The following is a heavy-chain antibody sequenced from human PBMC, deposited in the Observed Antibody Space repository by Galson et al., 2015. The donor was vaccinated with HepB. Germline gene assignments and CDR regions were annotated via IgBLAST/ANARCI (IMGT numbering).Heavy chain of an antibody. CDR1: GFTFSDYY. J-gene: IGHJ6*02. CDR2: ISSSSSYT. CDR3: ARGLRTGVEGYYGMDV. Sequence: SLRLSCAASGFTFSDYYMSWIRQAPGKELEWVSYISSSSSYTNYADSVKGRFTISRDNAKNSLYLQMNSLRAEDTAVYYCARGLRTGVEGYYGMDVWGQGTTVTVSS. V-gene: IGHV3-11*06. D-gene: IGHD3-10*01.